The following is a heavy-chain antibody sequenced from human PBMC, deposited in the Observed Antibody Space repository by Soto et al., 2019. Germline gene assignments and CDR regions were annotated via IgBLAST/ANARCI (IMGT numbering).Heavy chain of an antibody. V-gene: IGHV3-11*01. D-gene: IGHD3-3*01. J-gene: IGHJ6*03. Sequence: GGSLRLSCVVSGFTFSDYAMTWVRQAPGKGPEWVSAISGSGGSTIYYADSVKGRFTISRDNAKNSLYLQMNSLRAEDTAVYYCARDLEKDRYYDFWSGRGIYYMDVWGKGTTVTVSS. CDR3: ARDLEKDRYYDFWSGRGIYYMDV. CDR2: ISGSGGSTI. CDR1: GFTFSDYA.